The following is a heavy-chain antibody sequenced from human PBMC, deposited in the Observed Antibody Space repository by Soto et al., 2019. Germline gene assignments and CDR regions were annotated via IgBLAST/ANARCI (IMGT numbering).Heavy chain of an antibody. J-gene: IGHJ4*02. CDR2: IYYSGGT. V-gene: IGHV4-59*08. D-gene: IGHD1-26*01. CDR1: GGSISSYY. CDR3: ARRYGGNLDY. Sequence: QVQLQESGPGLEKPSETLSLICTVSGGSISSYYWSWIRQPPGKGLEWIGYIYYSGGTNYNPSLKSRVTISVDSSKNHFSLKLSSVTAADTAVYYCARRYGGNLDYWGQGTLVTVSS.